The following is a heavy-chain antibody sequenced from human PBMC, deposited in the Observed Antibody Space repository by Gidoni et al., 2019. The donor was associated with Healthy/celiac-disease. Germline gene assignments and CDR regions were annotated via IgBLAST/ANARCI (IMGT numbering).Heavy chain of an antibody. Sequence: QVQLVESGGGVVQPGRSLRLSCAASGFTFSSYGMHWVRQAPGKGLEWVAVLWYDGSNNYFADSVKCRFTISRDNSKNTLYLQMNSLRAEDTAVYYCARGAHDILGPDYMDVWGKGTTVTVSS. CDR3: ARGAHDILGPDYMDV. CDR1: GFTFSSYG. J-gene: IGHJ6*03. D-gene: IGHD3-9*01. CDR2: LWYDGSNN. V-gene: IGHV3-33*01.